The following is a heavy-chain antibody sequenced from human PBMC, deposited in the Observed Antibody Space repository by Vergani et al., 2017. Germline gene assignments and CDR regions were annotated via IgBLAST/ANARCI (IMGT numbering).Heavy chain of an antibody. J-gene: IGHJ4*02. D-gene: IGHD5-18*01. CDR2: ISSSSSYI. Sequence: EVQLVESGGGLVKPGGSLRLSCAASGFTFSGYSMNWVRQGPGKGLEWASSISSSSSYIYYADSVKGRFTISRDNAKNSLYLQMNSLRTEDTAVYYCARVYVDTAMVIGYWGQGTLVTVSS. CDR1: GFTFSGYS. V-gene: IGHV3-21*01. CDR3: ARVYVDTAMVIGY.